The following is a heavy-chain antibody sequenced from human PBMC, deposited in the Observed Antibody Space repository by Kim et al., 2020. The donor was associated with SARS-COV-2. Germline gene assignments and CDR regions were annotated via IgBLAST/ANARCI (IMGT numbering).Heavy chain of an antibody. J-gene: IGHJ3*02. D-gene: IGHD6-13*01. CDR3: ATAAGDAFDI. CDR2: TSHSGST. Sequence: SETLSLTCTVSGGSISSEDYYWSWIRQPPGKGLEWIGYTSHSGSTYYNPFLKSRITISTDTSKNHFSLTLTSVTTADTAVYYCATAAGDAFDIWGQGTMVTVSS. V-gene: IGHV4-30-4*01. CDR1: GGSISSEDYY.